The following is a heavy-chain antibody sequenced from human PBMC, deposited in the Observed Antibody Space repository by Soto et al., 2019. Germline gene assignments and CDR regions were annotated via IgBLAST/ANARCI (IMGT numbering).Heavy chain of an antibody. CDR1: GGSISSGGYY. J-gene: IGHJ6*02. CDR3: ARDFKQGYSYGYVPYYYYGMDV. CDR2: IYYSGST. Sequence: QVQLQESGPGLVKPSQTLSLTCTVSGGSISSGGYYWSWIRQHPGKGLEWIGYIYYSGSTYYNPSLTSRVTISVDTSKNQFSLKLSSVTAADTAVYYCARDFKQGYSYGYVPYYYYGMDVWGQGTTVTVSS. D-gene: IGHD5-18*01. V-gene: IGHV4-31*03.